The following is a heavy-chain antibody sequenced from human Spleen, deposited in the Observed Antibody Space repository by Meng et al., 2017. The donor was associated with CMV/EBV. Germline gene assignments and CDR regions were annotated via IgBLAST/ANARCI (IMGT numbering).Heavy chain of an antibody. D-gene: IGHD2-15*01. V-gene: IGHV3-74*03. CDR1: GFTFRSNW. CDR3: ARAGYCSGGACYSR. J-gene: IGHJ1*01. Sequence: GESLKISCAASGFTFRSNWMHWVRQAPGKGQVWVSRINSDGTITTYADSVKGRFTISRDNAENTLYLQMSNLRAEDTAVYHCARAGYCSGGACYSRWGQGTLVT. CDR2: INSDGTIT.